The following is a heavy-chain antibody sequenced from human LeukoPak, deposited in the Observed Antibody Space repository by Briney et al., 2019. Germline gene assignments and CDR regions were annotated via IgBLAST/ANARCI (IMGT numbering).Heavy chain of an antibody. Sequence: ASVKVSCKASGYTFTGYYMHWVRQAPGQGLEWMGRINPNSGGTNYAQKFQGRVTMTRDTSISTAYMELSRLRSDDKAVYYCARGDYDFWSGYYRTWGQGTLVTVSS. CDR3: ARGDYDFWSGYYRT. V-gene: IGHV1-2*06. CDR2: INPNSGGT. J-gene: IGHJ5*02. D-gene: IGHD3-3*01. CDR1: GYTFTGYY.